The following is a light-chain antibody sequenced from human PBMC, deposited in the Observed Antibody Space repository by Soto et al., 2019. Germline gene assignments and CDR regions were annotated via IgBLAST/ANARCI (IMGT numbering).Light chain of an antibody. CDR3: QQYGTSPKT. CDR1: QSVSSTS. J-gene: IGKJ1*01. Sequence: EIVLTPSPGTLSLSPGERATLSCRASQSVSSTSLAWYQQKPGRAPRLLMYAASTRATGIPDRFSGSGSGTDFTLTISRLEPEDFAVYYCQQYGTSPKTFGQGTKVDIK. CDR2: AAS. V-gene: IGKV3-20*01.